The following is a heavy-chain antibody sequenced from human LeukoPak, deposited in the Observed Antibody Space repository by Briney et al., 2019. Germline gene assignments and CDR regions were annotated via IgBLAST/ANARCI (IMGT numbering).Heavy chain of an antibody. Sequence: ASVKVSCKASGYTFTGYYIHWVRQAPGQGLEWMGWINPNSGGTNYAQKFQGRVTMTRDTSISTAYMELSRLRSDDTAVYYCARDSGSYFFRDYYFDYWGQGTLVTVSS. CDR1: GYTFTGYY. J-gene: IGHJ4*02. V-gene: IGHV1-2*02. D-gene: IGHD1-26*01. CDR3: ARDSGSYFFRDYYFDY. CDR2: INPNSGGT.